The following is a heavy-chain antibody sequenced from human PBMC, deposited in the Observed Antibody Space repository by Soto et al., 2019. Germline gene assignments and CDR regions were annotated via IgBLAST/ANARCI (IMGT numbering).Heavy chain of an antibody. CDR1: GFTFDSHD. CDR3: ARDGNYAQYVVDYYKMDV. J-gene: IGHJ6*02. D-gene: IGHD3-3*01. V-gene: IGHV3-48*03. Sequence: EVQLVESGGDLVQPGGSLTLSCVGSGFTFDSHDMHWVRQGPGKGLEWIAFINSRSNTIYYADSVKARFTISRDDAKNSLFLHMNSLTAEDSAVYYCARDGNYAQYVVDYYKMDVWGRGTTVTVSS. CDR2: INSRSNTI.